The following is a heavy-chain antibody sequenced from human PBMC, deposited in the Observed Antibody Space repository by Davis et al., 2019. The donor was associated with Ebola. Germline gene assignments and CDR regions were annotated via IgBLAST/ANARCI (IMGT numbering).Heavy chain of an antibody. V-gene: IGHV1-46*01. CDR3: ARSDVVVVAATLSLDY. CDR1: GYTFTSYY. Sequence: AASVTVSCKASGYTFTSYYMHWVRQAPGQGLEWMGIINPSGGSTSYAQKFQGRVTMTRDTSISTAYMELSRLRSDDTAVYYCARSDVVVVAATLSLDYWGQGTLVTVSS. CDR2: INPSGGST. J-gene: IGHJ4*02. D-gene: IGHD2-15*01.